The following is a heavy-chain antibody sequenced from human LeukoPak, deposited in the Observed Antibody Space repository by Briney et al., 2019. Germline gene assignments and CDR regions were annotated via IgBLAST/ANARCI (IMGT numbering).Heavy chain of an antibody. V-gene: IGHV3-7*01. Sequence: PGGSLRVSCAASGFTFNSYWMSWVRQAQGKGLEWVANIKQDGSEKYYVDSVKGRFTISGDNAKNSLYLQMNSLRAEDTAVYYCASGGWRGDDWGQGTLVTVSS. J-gene: IGHJ4*02. CDR2: IKQDGSEK. D-gene: IGHD6-19*01. CDR3: ASGGWRGDD. CDR1: GFTFNSYW.